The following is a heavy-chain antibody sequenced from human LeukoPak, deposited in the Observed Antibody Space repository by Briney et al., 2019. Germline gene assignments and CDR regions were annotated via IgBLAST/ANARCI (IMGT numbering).Heavy chain of an antibody. CDR2: ISSSSSTI. CDR3: ARDPGSGLFNPDAFDI. Sequence: GGSLRLSCAASGFTFSSYSMNWVRQAPGKGLEWVSYISSSSSTIYYADSVKGRFTISRDNAKNSLYLQMNSLRAEDTAVYYCARDPGSGLFNPDAFDIWGQGTMVTVSS. V-gene: IGHV3-48*01. J-gene: IGHJ3*02. CDR1: GFTFSSYS. D-gene: IGHD6-19*01.